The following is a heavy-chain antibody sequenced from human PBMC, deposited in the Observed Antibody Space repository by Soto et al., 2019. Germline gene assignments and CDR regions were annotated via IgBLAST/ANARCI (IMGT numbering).Heavy chain of an antibody. CDR1: GGSISSGGYY. J-gene: IGHJ2*01. CDR3: ARGAPDIVVVPAGWYFDL. V-gene: IGHV4-31*03. D-gene: IGHD2-2*01. Sequence: QVQLQESGPGLVKPSQTLSLTCTVSGGSISSGGYYWSWIRQHPGKGLEWIGYIYYSGSTNYDPSLKSRVTVSVDTSKNQFSLNLSSVTAADTAVYYCARGAPDIVVVPAGWYFDLWGRGTLVTVSS. CDR2: IYYSGST.